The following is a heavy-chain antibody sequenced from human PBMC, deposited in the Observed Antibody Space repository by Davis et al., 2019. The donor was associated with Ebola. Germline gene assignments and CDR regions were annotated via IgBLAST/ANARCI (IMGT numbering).Heavy chain of an antibody. CDR2: IDPDGSRV. Sequence: HTGGSLRLSCAASGFTFRSYYMHWVRQVSGKGLVWVSGIDPDGSRVSYADSVKGRFTISQDNAKDTVYLQMNSLRAEDTAEYYCATLSYGMDVWGQGTTVTVSS. CDR3: ATLSYGMDV. J-gene: IGHJ6*02. V-gene: IGHV3-74*01. CDR1: GFTFRSYY.